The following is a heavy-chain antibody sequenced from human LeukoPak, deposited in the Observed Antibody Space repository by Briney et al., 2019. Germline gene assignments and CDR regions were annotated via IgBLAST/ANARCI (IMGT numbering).Heavy chain of an antibody. CDR3: ARRYFDY. V-gene: IGHV3-23*01. J-gene: IGHJ4*02. CDR1: GFTFSSYA. CDR2: VSSNGAKT. Sequence: GGSLRLSCAASGFTFSSYAITWVRQAPGKGLEWVSAVSSNGAKTYYADSVKGRFTISRDNYKNMVFLQMNSLRAEDTAIYYCARRYFDYWGQGTLVTVSS.